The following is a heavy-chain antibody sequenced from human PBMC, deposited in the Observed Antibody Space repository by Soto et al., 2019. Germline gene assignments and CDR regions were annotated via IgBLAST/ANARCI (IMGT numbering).Heavy chain of an antibody. V-gene: IGHV4-59*01. D-gene: IGHD2-2*01. J-gene: IGHJ3*02. CDR1: GGSISSYY. CDR3: ARRYCSSTSCRDAFDI. CDR2: IYYSGST. Sequence: SETLSLTCTVSGGSISSYYWSWIRQPPGKGLEWIGYIYYSGSTNYNPSLKSRVTISVDTSKNRFSLKLSSVTAADTAVYYCARRYCSSTSCRDAFDIWGQGTMVTVSS.